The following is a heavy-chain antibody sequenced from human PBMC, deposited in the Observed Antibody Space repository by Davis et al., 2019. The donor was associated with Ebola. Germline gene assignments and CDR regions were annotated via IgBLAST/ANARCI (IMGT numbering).Heavy chain of an antibody. CDR2: INPSGGST. D-gene: IGHD6-19*01. CDR3: ARVGSGAVAGFLMNY. J-gene: IGHJ4*02. Sequence: VSVKVSCKASGGTFSSYAISWVRQAPGQGLEWMGIINPSGGSTSYAQKFQGRVTMTRDTSTSTVYMELSSLRSEDTAVYYCARVGSGAVAGFLMNYWGQGTLVTVSS. CDR1: GGTFSSYA. V-gene: IGHV1-46*01.